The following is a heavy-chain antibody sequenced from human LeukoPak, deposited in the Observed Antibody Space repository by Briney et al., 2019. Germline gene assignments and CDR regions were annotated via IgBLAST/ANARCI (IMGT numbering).Heavy chain of an antibody. CDR1: GFSFSSYS. V-gene: IGHV3-48*04. J-gene: IGHJ4*02. CDR2: ISSSSSSI. CDR3: ARGVAAAGTTLDY. D-gene: IGHD6-13*01. Sequence: GGSLRLSCGASGFSFSSYSMNWVRQAPGKGLEGVSYISSSSSSIYYADSVKGRFTISRDNAKNSLFLQMNSLRGEDTAVYYCARGVAAAGTTLDYWGQGTLVTVSS.